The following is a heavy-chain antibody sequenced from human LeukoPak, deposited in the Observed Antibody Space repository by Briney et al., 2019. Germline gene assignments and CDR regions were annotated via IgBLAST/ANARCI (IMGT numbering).Heavy chain of an antibody. D-gene: IGHD3-10*01. V-gene: IGHV4-61*05. CDR1: GGSISSSSYY. CDR2: IYYSGST. Sequence: PSETLSLTCTVSGGSISSSSYYWGWIRQPPGKGLEWIGYIYYSGSTNYNPSLKSRVTISVDTSKNQFSLKLSSVTAADTAVYYCARAPGYYFDYWGQGTLVTVSS. J-gene: IGHJ4*02. CDR3: ARAPGYYFDY.